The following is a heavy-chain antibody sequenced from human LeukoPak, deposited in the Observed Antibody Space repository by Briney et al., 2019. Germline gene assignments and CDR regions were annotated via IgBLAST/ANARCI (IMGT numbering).Heavy chain of an antibody. CDR3: ARGRYCSGGSCYLDY. J-gene: IGHJ4*02. CDR2: ISAYNGNT. CDR1: GYTFTSYG. Sequence: ASVTVSCKASGYTFTSYGISWVRQAPGQGLEWMGWISAYNGNTNHAQKLQGRVTMTTDTSTSTAYMELRSLRSDDTAVYYCARGRYCSGGSCYLDYWGQGTLVTVSS. D-gene: IGHD2-15*01. V-gene: IGHV1-18*01.